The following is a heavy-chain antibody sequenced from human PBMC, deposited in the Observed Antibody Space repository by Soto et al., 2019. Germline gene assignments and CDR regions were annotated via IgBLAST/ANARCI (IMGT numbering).Heavy chain of an antibody. V-gene: IGHV1-2*02. CDR2: INPNSGGT. CDR3: ARDPPRGIAVAGTGYYYGMDV. Sequence: QVQLVQSGAEVKKPGASVKVSCKASGYTFTGYYMHWVRQAPGQGLEWMGWINPNSGGTNYAQKFQGRVTMTRDTSISTAYMELSRLRSDDTAVYYCARDPPRGIAVAGTGYYYGMDVWGQGTTVTVSS. J-gene: IGHJ6*02. D-gene: IGHD6-19*01. CDR1: GYTFTGYY.